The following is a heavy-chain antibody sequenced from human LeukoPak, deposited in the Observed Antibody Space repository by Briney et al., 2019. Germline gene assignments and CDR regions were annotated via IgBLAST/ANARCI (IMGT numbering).Heavy chain of an antibody. D-gene: IGHD3-22*01. CDR1: GGSFIGYY. CDR2: INHTGST. V-gene: IGHV4-34*01. J-gene: IGHJ3*02. Sequence: PSETLSLTCAVYGGSFIGYYWSWIRQPPGKGLEWIGEINHTGSTSYNPSLKSRVTISVDTSKSQFSLKLSSVTAADTAVYYCARTPYYYDSSGYWRNYEFDIWGQGTMVTVSS. CDR3: ARTPYYYDSSGYWRNYEFDI.